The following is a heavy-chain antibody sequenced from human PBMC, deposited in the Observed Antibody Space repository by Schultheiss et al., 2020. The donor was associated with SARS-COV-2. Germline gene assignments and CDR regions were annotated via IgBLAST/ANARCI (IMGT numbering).Heavy chain of an antibody. CDR2: IYHSGST. V-gene: IGHV4-34*01. J-gene: IGHJ5*02. CDR1: GGSFSGYY. Sequence: SETLSLTCAVYGGSFSGYYWSWIRQPPGKGLEWIGEIYHSGSTNYIPSLKSRVTISVDKSKNQFSLKLSSVTAADTAVYYCARGRYSSSWYGVRDWFDPWGQGTLVTVSS. D-gene: IGHD6-13*01. CDR3: ARGRYSSSWYGVRDWFDP.